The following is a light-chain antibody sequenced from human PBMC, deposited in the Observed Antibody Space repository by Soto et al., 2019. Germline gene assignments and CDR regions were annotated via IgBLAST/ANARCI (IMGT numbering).Light chain of an antibody. J-gene: IGKJ1*01. CDR1: SSKW. V-gene: IGKV1-5*01. CDR2: DVS. Sequence: DIQMTQSPSTLAASVGDTVTMTCRSSSKWLAWYQKKPGKAPKLLIYDVSNLERGVPPRFSGSTSGAESTLTITGLQPDDFATYYCQQYNSYSPTFGQGTKVDIK. CDR3: QQYNSYSPT.